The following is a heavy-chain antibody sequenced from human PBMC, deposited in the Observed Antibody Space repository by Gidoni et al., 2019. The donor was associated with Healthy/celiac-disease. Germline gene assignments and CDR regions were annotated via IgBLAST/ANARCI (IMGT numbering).Heavy chain of an antibody. J-gene: IGHJ3*02. CDR3: ARDGGYGDYIDAFDI. D-gene: IGHD4-17*01. V-gene: IGHV3-33*01. CDR1: GFTFSSYG. Sequence: QVQLVESGGGVVQPGRSLRLSCAASGFTFSSYGMHWVRQAPGKGREWVAVIWYDGSNKYYADSVKGRFTISRDNSKNTLYLQMNSLRAEDTAVYYCARDGGYGDYIDAFDIWGQGTMVTVSS. CDR2: IWYDGSNK.